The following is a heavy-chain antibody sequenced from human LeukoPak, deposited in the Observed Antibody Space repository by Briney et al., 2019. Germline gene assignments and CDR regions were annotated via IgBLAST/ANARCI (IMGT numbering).Heavy chain of an antibody. CDR1: GYTFTDYY. J-gene: IGHJ4*02. Sequence: ASVKVSCMASGYTFTDYYIHWVRHAPEQGLEWMAWMNPNIGGTSYAQKFQGTVTMTRDTSISTGYQELSRLRFDDTAVYCWAINKAAKSLDYWGQGTLVTVSS. V-gene: IGHV1-2*02. CDR3: AINKAAKSLDY. CDR2: MNPNIGGT. D-gene: IGHD6-25*01.